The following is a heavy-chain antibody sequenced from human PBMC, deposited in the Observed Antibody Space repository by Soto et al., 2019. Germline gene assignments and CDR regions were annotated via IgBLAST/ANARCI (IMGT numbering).Heavy chain of an antibody. Sequence: QVQLQESGPGLVKPSETLSLTCTVSGGSITNYYWSWVRQPPGKGLEWIGFIWHTGTTNFNPSLRVRLTMSVATSNHLALRLTSVTAADTAVYYCARHSLTAKWGPPAGMDVWGPGTTVTVSS. CDR3: ARHSLTAKWGPPAGMDV. J-gene: IGHJ6*02. CDR1: GGSITNYY. CDR2: IWHTGTT. V-gene: IGHV4-59*08. D-gene: IGHD1-26*01.